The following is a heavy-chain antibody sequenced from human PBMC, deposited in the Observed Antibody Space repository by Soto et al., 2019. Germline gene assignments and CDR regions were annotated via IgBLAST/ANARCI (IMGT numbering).Heavy chain of an antibody. V-gene: IGHV4-38-2*01. D-gene: IGHD5-12*01. J-gene: IGHJ5*02. CDR2: MYYSGTT. CDR3: ARSPYRAGYTAGHFDH. Sequence: PSETLSLTCAVSGFSISSGYYWGWIRQPPGKGLELIGRMYYSGTTDYNPSLKSRVAISVDTSKNQFSLKLRSMTAADTAVYYCARSPYRAGYTAGHFDHWGQRTLATVSS. CDR1: GFSISSGYY.